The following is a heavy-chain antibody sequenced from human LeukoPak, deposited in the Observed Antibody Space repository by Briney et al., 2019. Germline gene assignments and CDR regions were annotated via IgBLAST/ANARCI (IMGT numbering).Heavy chain of an antibody. J-gene: IGHJ4*02. CDR1: GFTFSSYA. CDR2: ISGSGGST. V-gene: IGHV3-23*01. Sequence: GGSLRLSCAASGFTFSSYAMSWVRQAPGKGLEWVSGISGSGGSTYYANSVKGRFTISRDNSKNTLYLQMNSLRAEDTAVYYCAKVIGLNYFDYWGQGTLVTVSS. CDR3: AKVIGLNYFDY.